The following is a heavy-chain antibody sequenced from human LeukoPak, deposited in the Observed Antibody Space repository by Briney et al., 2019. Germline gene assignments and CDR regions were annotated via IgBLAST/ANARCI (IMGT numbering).Heavy chain of an antibody. V-gene: IGHV4-34*01. D-gene: IGHD3-22*01. Sequence: SETLSLTCAVYGGSFSGYYWSWIRKPPGKGLEWIGEINHSGSTNYNPSLKSRVTISVDTSKNQFSLKLSSVTAADTAVYYCARVTTPLYYYDSSGYHYWGQGTLVTVSS. CDR1: GGSFSGYY. CDR3: ARVTTPLYYYDSSGYHY. J-gene: IGHJ4*02. CDR2: INHSGST.